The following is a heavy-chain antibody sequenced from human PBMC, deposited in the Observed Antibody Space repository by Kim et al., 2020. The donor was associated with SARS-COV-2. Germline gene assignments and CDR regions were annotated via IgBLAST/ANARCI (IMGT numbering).Heavy chain of an antibody. D-gene: IGHD3-22*01. CDR2: ISYDGSNK. J-gene: IGHJ4*02. CDR1: GFTFSSYA. V-gene: IGHV3-30*04. Sequence: GGSLRHSCAASGFTFSSYAMHWVRQAPGKGLEWVAVISYDGSNKYYVDSVKGRFTISRDNSKNTLYLQMNSLRAEDTAVYYCARDRGGHTYYYDSSGYQTISYFDYWGQGTLVTVSS. CDR3: ARDRGGHTYYYDSSGYQTISYFDY.